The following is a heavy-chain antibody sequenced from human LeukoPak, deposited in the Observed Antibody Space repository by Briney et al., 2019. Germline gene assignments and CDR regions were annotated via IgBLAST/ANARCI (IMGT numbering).Heavy chain of an antibody. D-gene: IGHD5-18*01. CDR3: AREEMSYGSHDAFDI. J-gene: IGHJ3*02. V-gene: IGHV3-21*01. CDR2: ISSSSSYI. Sequence: PGGSLRLSCAASGFTFSNYSMNWVRQAPGKGLEWVSSISSSSSYIYYADSMKGRFTISRDNAKNSLYLQMNSLRAEDTAVYYCAREEMSYGSHDAFDIWGQGTMVTVSS. CDR1: GFTFSNYS.